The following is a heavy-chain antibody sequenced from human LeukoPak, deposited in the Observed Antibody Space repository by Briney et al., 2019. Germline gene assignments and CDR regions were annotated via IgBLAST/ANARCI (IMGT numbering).Heavy chain of an antibody. Sequence: ASVKVSCKASGYTFTSYGISWVRQAPGQGLEWMGWISAYNGNTNYAQKLQGRVTMTTGTSTSTAYMELRSLRSDDTAVYYCARDRKDIVVVPAARKNFDYWGQGTLVTVSS. CDR1: GYTFTSYG. V-gene: IGHV1-18*01. J-gene: IGHJ4*02. CDR3: ARDRKDIVVVPAARKNFDY. D-gene: IGHD2-2*01. CDR2: ISAYNGNT.